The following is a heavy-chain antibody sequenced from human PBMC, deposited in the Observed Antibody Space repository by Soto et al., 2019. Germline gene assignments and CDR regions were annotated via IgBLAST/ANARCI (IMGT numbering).Heavy chain of an antibody. D-gene: IGHD2-2*02. J-gene: IGHJ3*01. CDR3: VKALSARYNSAKAFDV. Sequence: GGSLRLSCAASGFTFSDYYMSWIRQAPGKGLEYVSAITNNGGSTYYADSVNGRFAVFRDNSKNTLDLQLSSLRAEDTAFYYCVKALSARYNSAKAFDVWGQGTMVTVSS. V-gene: IGHV3-64D*06. CDR1: GFTFSDYY. CDR2: ITNNGGST.